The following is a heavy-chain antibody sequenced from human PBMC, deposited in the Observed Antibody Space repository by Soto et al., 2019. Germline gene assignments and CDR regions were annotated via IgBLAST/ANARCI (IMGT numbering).Heavy chain of an antibody. J-gene: IGHJ5*02. CDR3: AGSGGYSGYFDP. V-gene: IGHV4-59*01. CDR2: IYYSGST. CDR1: GGSISSYY. Sequence: PSETLSLTCTVSGGSISSYYWSWIRQPPGKGLEWIGYIYYSGSTNYNPSLKSRVTISVDTSKNQFSLKLSSVTAADTAVYYCAGSGGYSGYFDPWGQGTLVTVSS. D-gene: IGHD5-12*01.